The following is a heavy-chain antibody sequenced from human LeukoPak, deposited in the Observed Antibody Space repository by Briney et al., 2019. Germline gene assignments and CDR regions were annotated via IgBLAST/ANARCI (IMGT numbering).Heavy chain of an antibody. V-gene: IGHV1-24*01. CDR3: ATNRYSSGGYFDY. CDR2: FDPEDGET. D-gene: IGHD6-19*01. CDR1: GYTLTELS. J-gene: IGHJ4*02. Sequence: RASVKVSCKVSGYTLTELSMHGVRQAPGKGLEWMGGFDPEDGETIYAQKFQGRVTMTEDTSTDTAYMELSSLRSEDTAVYYCATNRYSSGGYFDYWGQGTLVTVSS.